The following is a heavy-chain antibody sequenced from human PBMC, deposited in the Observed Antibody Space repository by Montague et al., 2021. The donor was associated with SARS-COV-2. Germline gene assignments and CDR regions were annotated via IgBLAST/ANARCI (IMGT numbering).Heavy chain of an antibody. CDR1: GVSINEYF. V-gene: IGHV4-59*01. D-gene: IGHD4-11*01. CDR3: VSGRDGSYSHFHF. Sequence: SETLSLTCTVSGVSINEYFWTWIRQTPGKGLEWIGYIFFNRGPIPNASLKNRVTISLDTSKSQVSLRLTSVTAADTAVYFCVSGRDGSYSHFHFWGQGALVTVSS. CDR2: IFFNRGP. J-gene: IGHJ1*01.